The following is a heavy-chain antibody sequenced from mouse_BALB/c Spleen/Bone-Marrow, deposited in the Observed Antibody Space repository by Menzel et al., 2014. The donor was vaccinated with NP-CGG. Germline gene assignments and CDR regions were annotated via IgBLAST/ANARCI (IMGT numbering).Heavy chain of an antibody. D-gene: IGHD1-3*01. CDR2: AYPGRGSI. Sequence: GSELVRPGASVKLSCKASGYTFTNYWIHWVKQRPGQGLEWIGNAYPGRGSINSDEKFKTKATLTVGTSSSTAYMHLNSLTSEDSAVYYCARRLRGYYAMDYWGQGTSVTVSS. CDR3: ARRLRGYYAMDY. J-gene: IGHJ4*01. V-gene: IGHV1S22*01. CDR1: GYTFTNYW.